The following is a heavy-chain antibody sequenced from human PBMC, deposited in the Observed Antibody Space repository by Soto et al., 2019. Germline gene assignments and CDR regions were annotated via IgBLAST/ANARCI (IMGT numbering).Heavy chain of an antibody. J-gene: IGHJ4*02. D-gene: IGHD1-1*01. CDR2: ISYDGTNK. CDR1: GFTFSTHA. Sequence: PGGSLRLSCAASGFTFSTHAMHWVRQAPGKGLEWVAVISYDGTNKYYADSVKGRFTISRDNSKNTLYLQMNSLRAEDTAVNYCARDYNGDYLDYWGQGTPVTVS. V-gene: IGHV3-30-3*01. CDR3: ARDYNGDYLDY.